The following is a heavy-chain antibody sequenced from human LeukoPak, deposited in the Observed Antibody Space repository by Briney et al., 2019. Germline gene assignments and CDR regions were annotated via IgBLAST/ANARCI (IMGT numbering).Heavy chain of an antibody. CDR1: GLIFTDPW. CDR3: AARESSMARSD. D-gene: IGHD3-10*01. V-gene: IGHV3-7*01. Sequence: HPGGSLRLSCAPSGLIFTDPWMNSVRHVPGKGMQWVANIKEDSSVQDYVASVRGRFFISRDKTKNSLYLQMNSLRVEDAAIYYCAARESSMARSDWGQGTLVTASS. CDR2: IKEDSSVQ. J-gene: IGHJ4*02.